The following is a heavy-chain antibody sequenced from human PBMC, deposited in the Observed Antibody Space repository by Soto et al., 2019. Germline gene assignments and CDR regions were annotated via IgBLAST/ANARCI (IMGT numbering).Heavy chain of an antibody. CDR2: ISAYNGNT. Sequence: QVQLVQSGAEVKKPGASVKVSCKASGYTFTSYGISWVRQAPGQGLEWMGWISAYNGNTNYAQKLQGRVTMTTDTSTSTAYMELRSLRSDDTAVYYCARDKAGYSSGWFSPLDYWGQGTLVTVSS. CDR1: GYTFTSYG. CDR3: ARDKAGYSSGWFSPLDY. V-gene: IGHV1-18*01. J-gene: IGHJ4*02. D-gene: IGHD6-19*01.